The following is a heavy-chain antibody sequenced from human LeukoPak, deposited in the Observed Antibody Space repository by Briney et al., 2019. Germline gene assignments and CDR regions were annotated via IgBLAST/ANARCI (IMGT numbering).Heavy chain of an antibody. D-gene: IGHD6-6*01. CDR2: IYHSGRT. CDR1: GGSISSSNW. Sequence: SGTLSLTCAVSGGSISSSNWWTWVRQPPGKGLEWIGEIYHSGRTNYNPSLKSRVTISVDKSKNQFSPKLSSVAAADTAIYYCARDFSSSSTVYYYYYMDVWGKGTTVTVSS. CDR3: ARDFSSSSTVYYYYYMDV. V-gene: IGHV4-4*02. J-gene: IGHJ6*03.